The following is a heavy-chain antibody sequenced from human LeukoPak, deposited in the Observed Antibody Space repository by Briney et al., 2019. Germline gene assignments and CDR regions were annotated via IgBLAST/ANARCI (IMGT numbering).Heavy chain of an antibody. D-gene: IGHD4-17*01. CDR2: ISYDGSNK. V-gene: IGHV3-30*18. CDR1: GFTFSSYG. Sequence: PGGSLRLSCAASGFTFSSYGMHWVRQAPGKGLEWVAVISYDGSNKYYADSVKGRFTISRDNSKNTLYLQMNSLRAEDTAVYYCTKDPTGGTTFDYWGQGTLVTVSS. J-gene: IGHJ4*02. CDR3: TKDPTGGTTFDY.